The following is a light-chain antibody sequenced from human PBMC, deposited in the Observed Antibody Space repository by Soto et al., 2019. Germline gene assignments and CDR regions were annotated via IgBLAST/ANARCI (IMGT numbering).Light chain of an antibody. CDR3: QQYYSTPWP. CDR2: WAS. CDR1: KMVLYSSNNKNY. V-gene: IGKV4-1*01. J-gene: IGKJ1*01. Sequence: DLMLTQSPVSMAVSLGERATINCKSSKMVLYSSNNKNYLALYQQKPGQSPKLLIYWASTRESGVPDRFSGSGSGTDFTLTISSLQAEDVAVYYCQQYYSTPWPVGQGAKV.